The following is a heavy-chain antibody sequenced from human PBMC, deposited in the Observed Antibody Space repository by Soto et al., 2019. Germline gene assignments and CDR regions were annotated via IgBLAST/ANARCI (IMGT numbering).Heavy chain of an antibody. CDR1: GFTFSSYA. D-gene: IGHD5-12*01. CDR2: ISGSGGST. J-gene: IGHJ1*01. CDR3: AKGGTEGYFQH. V-gene: IGHV3-23*01. Sequence: EVQLLESGGGLVQPGGSLRLSCAASGFTFSSYAMSWVRQAPGKGLEWVSAISGSGGSTYYADSVKGRFTISRDNSKNTLYLKMNSLRADDTAVYYCAKGGTEGYFQHWGQGTLVTVSS.